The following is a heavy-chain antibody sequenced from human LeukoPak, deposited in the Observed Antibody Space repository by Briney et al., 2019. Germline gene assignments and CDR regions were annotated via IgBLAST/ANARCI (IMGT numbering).Heavy chain of an antibody. D-gene: IGHD3-10*01. V-gene: IGHV1-2*02. CDR3: ARDSLWFGENYYMDV. J-gene: IGHJ6*03. CDR1: GYTFTGYY. CDR2: INPNSGGT. Sequence: ASVKVSCKASGYTFTGYYMHWVRQAPGRGLEWMGWINPNSGGTNYAQKFQGRVTMTRDTSISTAYTELSRLRSDDTAVYYCARDSLWFGENYYMDVWGKGTTVTVSS.